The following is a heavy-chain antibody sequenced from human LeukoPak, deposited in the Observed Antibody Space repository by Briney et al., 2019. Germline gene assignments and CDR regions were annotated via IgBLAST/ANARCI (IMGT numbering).Heavy chain of an antibody. Sequence: GASVKVSCKASGYTFTVYFIHWVRQAPGQGLEWMGWISPNSGDTGYAQKFQGRVTMTNDTSGSTAYMELTRLTSDDTAVYYCARDMSYKGLDPWGQGTLVTVAS. CDR2: ISPNSGDT. D-gene: IGHD5-24*01. CDR1: GYTFTVYF. V-gene: IGHV1-2*02. J-gene: IGHJ5*02. CDR3: ARDMSYKGLDP.